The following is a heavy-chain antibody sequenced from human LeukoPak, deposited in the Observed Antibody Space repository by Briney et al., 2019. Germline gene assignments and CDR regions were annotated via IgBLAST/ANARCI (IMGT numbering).Heavy chain of an antibody. V-gene: IGHV4-59*11. CDR3: ARGLPYSSPQPGY. Sequence: SETLSLTCTVSGGSISSHYWAWIRQPPGKGLEWIGYISYTGSTNYNPSLKSRVTISVDTSKNQFSLKLRSVTAADTAVYYCARGLPYSSPQPGYWGQGTPVTVSS. CDR1: GGSISSHY. D-gene: IGHD6-19*01. CDR2: ISYTGST. J-gene: IGHJ4*02.